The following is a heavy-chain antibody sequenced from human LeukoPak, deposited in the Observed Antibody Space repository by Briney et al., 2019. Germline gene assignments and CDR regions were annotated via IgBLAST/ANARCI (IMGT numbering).Heavy chain of an antibody. J-gene: IGHJ4*02. CDR3: ARGGVSSSWYRTPDY. CDR2: ISTYNGNT. Sequence: GASVKVSCKASGYTFTTYGISWVRQAPGQGREWMGWISTYNGNTNYAQNLQGRVTMTTDTSTSTAYMELRSLRSDDTAVYYCARGGVSSSWYRTPDYWGQGTLVTVSS. V-gene: IGHV1-18*01. D-gene: IGHD6-13*01. CDR1: GYTFTTYG.